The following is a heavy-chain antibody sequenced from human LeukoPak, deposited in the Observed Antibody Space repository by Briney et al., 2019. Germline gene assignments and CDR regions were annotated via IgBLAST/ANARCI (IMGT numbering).Heavy chain of an antibody. CDR2: IYYSGST. Sequence: SETLSLTCSVSGDSISYYYWSWIRQPPGKGLEWIGYIYYSGSTNYNPSLKSRVTVSVDTSKNQFSLKLSSVTAADTAVYYCARLDYGDYFNYWGQGTLVTVSS. CDR1: GDSISYYY. D-gene: IGHD4-17*01. V-gene: IGHV4-59*01. J-gene: IGHJ4*02. CDR3: ARLDYGDYFNY.